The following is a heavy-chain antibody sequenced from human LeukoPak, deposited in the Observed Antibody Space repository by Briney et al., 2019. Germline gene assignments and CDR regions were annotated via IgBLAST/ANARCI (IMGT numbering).Heavy chain of an antibody. D-gene: IGHD3-10*01. J-gene: IGHJ5*02. CDR3: ARDLGGITMVRGVIGNWFDP. V-gene: IGHV1-8*01. CDR1: GYTFTSYD. CDR2: MNPNSGNT. Sequence: ASVKVSCKASGYTFTSYDINWVRQATGQGLEWMGWMNPNSGNTGYAQKFQGRVTMTTDTSTSTAYMELRSLRSDDTAVYYCARDLGGITMVRGVIGNWFDPWGQGTLVTVSS.